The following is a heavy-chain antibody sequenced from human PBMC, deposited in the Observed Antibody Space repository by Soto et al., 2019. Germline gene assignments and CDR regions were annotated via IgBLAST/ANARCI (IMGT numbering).Heavy chain of an antibody. CDR1: GFTFSSYA. D-gene: IGHD6-19*01. CDR2: ISGSGGST. V-gene: IGHV3-23*01. Sequence: GGSLRLSCAASGFTFSSYAMSWVRQAPGKGLEWVSAISGSGGSTYYADSVKGRFTISRDNSKNTLYLQMNSLRAEDTAVYYCAKRYLPIGSGWGEFDYWGQGTLVTVSS. J-gene: IGHJ4*02. CDR3: AKRYLPIGSGWGEFDY.